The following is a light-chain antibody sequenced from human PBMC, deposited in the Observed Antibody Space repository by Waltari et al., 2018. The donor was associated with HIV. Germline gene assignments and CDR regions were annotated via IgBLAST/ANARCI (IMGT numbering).Light chain of an antibody. J-gene: IGLJ3*02. CDR3: CSYAGSSTLV. Sequence: QSALTQPASVSGSPGQSITISCTGTSSDVGSYYLVSWYQQHPGKAPKLMIYEVNKRPSGVSNRFAGSKAGNTASLTISGLQAEDEADFYCCSYAGSSTLVFGGGTKLTVL. CDR1: SSDVGSYYL. CDR2: EVN. V-gene: IGLV2-23*02.